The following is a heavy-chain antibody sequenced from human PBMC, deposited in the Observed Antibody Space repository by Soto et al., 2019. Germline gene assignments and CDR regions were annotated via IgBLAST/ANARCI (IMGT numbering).Heavy chain of an antibody. Sequence: SETLSLSCTVSGGSISSGDHYWSWIRQPPGKGLEWIGYIYYSGSTYYNPSLKSRVTISVDTSKNQFSLKLSSVTAADTAVYYYARSKSPYYDSSGYYDYFDYWGQGTLVTVSS. CDR1: GGSISSGDHY. CDR3: ARSKSPYYDSSGYYDYFDY. CDR2: IYYSGST. D-gene: IGHD3-22*01. V-gene: IGHV4-30-4*01. J-gene: IGHJ4*02.